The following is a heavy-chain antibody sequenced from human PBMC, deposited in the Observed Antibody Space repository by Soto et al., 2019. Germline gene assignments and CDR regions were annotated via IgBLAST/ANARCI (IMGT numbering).Heavy chain of an antibody. V-gene: IGHV4-59*08. Sequence: QVQLQESGPGLVKPSETLSLTCTVSGGSIGNYYWSWIRQSPGKGLEWIGFIYSRGRTNYNPSLKSRVTISVDTSKNLFSLRLNSLTAADTAGYYCASRFKGYCSGGSCGDDAFDVWGQGTMVTVSS. D-gene: IGHD2-15*01. CDR1: GGSIGNYY. CDR3: ASRFKGYCSGGSCGDDAFDV. J-gene: IGHJ3*01. CDR2: IYSRGRT.